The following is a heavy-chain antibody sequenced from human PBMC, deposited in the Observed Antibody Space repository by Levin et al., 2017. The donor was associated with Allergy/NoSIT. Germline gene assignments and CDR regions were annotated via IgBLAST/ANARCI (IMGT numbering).Heavy chain of an antibody. Sequence: GGSLRLSCAASGFTFDDYAMHWVRQAPGKGLEWVSGISWNSGSIGYADSVKGRFTISRDNAKNSLYLQMNSLRAEDTALYYCAKDWSARDRGAFDSWGQGTMVTVSS. CDR3: AKDWSARDRGAFDS. CDR2: ISWNSGSI. V-gene: IGHV3-9*01. D-gene: IGHD3-3*01. J-gene: IGHJ3*02. CDR1: GFTFDDYA.